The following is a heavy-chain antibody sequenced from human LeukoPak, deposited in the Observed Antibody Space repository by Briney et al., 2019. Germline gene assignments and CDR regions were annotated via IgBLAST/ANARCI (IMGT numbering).Heavy chain of an antibody. Sequence: GGSLRLSCAAFDFSFSDSTMSWVRQAAGKGLEWVAKMKEDGSDEKYVDSVKGRFTISRDNAKNSLYLQMNSLRPEDTAVYYCAREVKGRSPYYFDYWGQGTLVTVSS. CDR2: MKEDGSDE. J-gene: IGHJ4*02. V-gene: IGHV3-7*01. CDR3: AREVKGRSPYYFDY. D-gene: IGHD3-10*01. CDR1: DFSFSDST.